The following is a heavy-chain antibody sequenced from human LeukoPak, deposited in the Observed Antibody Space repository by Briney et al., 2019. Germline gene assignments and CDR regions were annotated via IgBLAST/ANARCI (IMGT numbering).Heavy chain of an antibody. J-gene: IGHJ4*02. CDR3: ARESYSSSYLFDF. V-gene: IGHV4-4*07. D-gene: IGHD6-6*01. CDR2: IYTSGST. CDR1: GGSISSYY. Sequence: SETLSLTCTVSGGSISSYYWSWIRQPAGKGLEWIGRIYTSGSTNYNPSLKSRVTMSVDMSKNQISLKVDSVTAADTAVYYCARESYSSSYLFDFWGQGTLVTVSS.